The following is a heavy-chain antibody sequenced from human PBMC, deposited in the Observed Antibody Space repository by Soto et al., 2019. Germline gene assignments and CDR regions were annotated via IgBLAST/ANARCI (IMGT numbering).Heavy chain of an antibody. J-gene: IGHJ4*02. CDR3: ARLGITMVRAPIGPFDY. CDR2: IWYDGSNK. Sequence: GGSLRLSCAASGFTFSSYGMHWVRQAPGKGLEWVAVIWYDGSNKYYADSVKGRFTISRDNSKNTLYLQMNRLRAEDTAVYYCARLGITMVRAPIGPFDYWGPGTLVTVSS. CDR1: GFTFSSYG. V-gene: IGHV3-33*01. D-gene: IGHD3-10*01.